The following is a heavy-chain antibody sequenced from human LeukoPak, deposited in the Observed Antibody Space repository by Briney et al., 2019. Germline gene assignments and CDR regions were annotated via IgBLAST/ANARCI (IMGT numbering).Heavy chain of an antibody. V-gene: IGHV4-4*07. CDR2: LYPSGTT. Sequence: SETLSLTCTVSGDSISSFYWSWIRRPAGKGLEWIGRLYPSGTTSYIPSLKSRVTMSLDTSKNQFSLRLSSVTAADTAVYYCARESMVRGVTHFDYWGQGTLVTVSS. D-gene: IGHD3-10*01. J-gene: IGHJ4*02. CDR1: GDSISSFY. CDR3: ARESMVRGVTHFDY.